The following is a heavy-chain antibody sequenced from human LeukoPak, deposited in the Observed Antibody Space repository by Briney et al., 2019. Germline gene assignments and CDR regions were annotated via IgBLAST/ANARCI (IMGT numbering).Heavy chain of an antibody. Sequence: GRSLRLSCAASGFTFSDYGIHWVRQAPGKGLEWVAVIWYDGTNKYYGDSVKGRFTISRDNSKNTLHLQMNSLRAEDTAVYYCAKDRGSYSTTADSWGQGTLVTVSS. CDR3: AKDRGSYSTTADS. CDR1: GFTFSDYG. J-gene: IGHJ5*01. V-gene: IGHV3-33*06. D-gene: IGHD1-26*01. CDR2: IWYDGTNK.